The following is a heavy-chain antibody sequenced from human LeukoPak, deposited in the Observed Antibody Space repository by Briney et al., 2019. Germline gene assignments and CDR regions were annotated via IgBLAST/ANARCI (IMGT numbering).Heavy chain of an antibody. CDR3: AGALVGAIGNYFDY. CDR1: GYTFTSYY. Sequence: ASVKVSCKASGYTFTSYYMHWVRQAPGQGLEWMGMINPSGGSTNYAQKLQGRVTMTRDTSTSTVYLELSSLRSEDTAVYYCAGALVGAIGNYFDYWGQGTLVTVSS. J-gene: IGHJ4*02. V-gene: IGHV1-46*01. CDR2: INPSGGST. D-gene: IGHD1-26*01.